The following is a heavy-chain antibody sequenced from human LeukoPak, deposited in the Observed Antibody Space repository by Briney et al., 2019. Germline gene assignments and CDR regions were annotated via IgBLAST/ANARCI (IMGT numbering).Heavy chain of an antibody. J-gene: IGHJ4*02. D-gene: IGHD3-10*01. V-gene: IGHV3-23*01. CDR3: AKSMYYYGSGSYYLSSFLSFFDY. CDR1: GFTFSSYA. Sequence: PGGSLRLSCAASGFTFSSYAMSWVRQAPGKGLEWVSAISGSRSYTYYADSVKGRLTISRDNSKNTLYLQMNSLRAEDTAVYYCAKSMYYYGSGSYYLSSFLSFFDYWGQGTLVTVSS. CDR2: ISGSRSYT.